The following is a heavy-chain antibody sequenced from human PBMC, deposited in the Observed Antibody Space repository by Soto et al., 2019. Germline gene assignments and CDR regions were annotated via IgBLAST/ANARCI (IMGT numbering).Heavy chain of an antibody. Sequence: SETLSLTCTVSGGSISSGGYYWSWIRQHPGKGLEWIGYIYYSGSTYYNPSLKSRVTISVDTSKNQFSLKLSSVTAADTAVYYCARGLAVAGLYYFDYWGQGTLVTVSS. D-gene: IGHD6-19*01. CDR2: IYYSGST. J-gene: IGHJ4*02. CDR3: ARGLAVAGLYYFDY. CDR1: GGSISSGGYY. V-gene: IGHV4-31*03.